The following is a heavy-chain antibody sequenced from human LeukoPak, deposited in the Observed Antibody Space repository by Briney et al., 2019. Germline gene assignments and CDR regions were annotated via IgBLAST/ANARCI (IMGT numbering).Heavy chain of an antibody. CDR3: AKDKASHYYGMDV. J-gene: IGHJ6*02. CDR2: ISWNSGSI. V-gene: IGHV3-9*01. Sequence: GRSLRLSCAASGLTFDDYAMHWVRQAPGKGLEWVSGISWNSGSIGYADSVKGRFTISRDNAKNSLYLQMNSLRAEDTALYYCAKDKASHYYGMDVWGQGTTVTVSS. CDR1: GLTFDDYA.